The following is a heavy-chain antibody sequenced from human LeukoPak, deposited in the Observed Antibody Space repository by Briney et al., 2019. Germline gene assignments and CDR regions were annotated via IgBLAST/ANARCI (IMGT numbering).Heavy chain of an antibody. J-gene: IGHJ3*02. CDR2: ISYDRSNK. D-gene: IGHD3-10*01. CDR3: ARTRDYYGSGSYYNDAFDI. CDR1: GFTFSSYA. Sequence: GGSLRLSCAASGFTFSSYAMHWVRQAPGKGLEWVAVISYDRSNKYYADSVKGRFTISRDNSKNTLYLQMNSLRAEDTAVYYCARTRDYYGSGSYYNDAFDIWGQGTMVTVSS. V-gene: IGHV3-30*04.